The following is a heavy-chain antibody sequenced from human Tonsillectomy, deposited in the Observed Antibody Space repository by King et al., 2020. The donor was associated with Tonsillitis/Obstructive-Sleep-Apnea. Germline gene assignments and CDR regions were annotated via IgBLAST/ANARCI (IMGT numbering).Heavy chain of an antibody. Sequence: VQLVESGGGVVQPGRCLRLSCAASGFTFSSYAMHWVRQAPGKGLEWVAVISYDGSSKSYADSVKGRFTISRDNSKKTLYLQVNSLRAEDTAVYYCAREEVGYCSGGSCYGLWYWGQGTLVTVSS. CDR2: ISYDGSSK. D-gene: IGHD2-15*01. CDR1: GFTFSSYA. J-gene: IGHJ4*02. V-gene: IGHV3-30*01. CDR3: AREEVGYCSGGSCYGLWY.